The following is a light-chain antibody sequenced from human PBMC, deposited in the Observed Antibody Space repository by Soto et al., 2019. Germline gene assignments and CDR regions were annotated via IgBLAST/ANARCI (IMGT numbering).Light chain of an antibody. J-gene: IGLJ3*02. CDR1: SSDVGAYNY. Sequence: QSALTQPPSASGSPRQSVTISCTGTSSDVGAYNYVSWYQQHAGKAPKLVIYEVTKRPSGVPDRFSGSKSANTASLTVSGLQAEDEADYYCSSFASSNTWVFGGGTKLTVL. CDR2: EVT. V-gene: IGLV2-8*01. CDR3: SSFASSNTWV.